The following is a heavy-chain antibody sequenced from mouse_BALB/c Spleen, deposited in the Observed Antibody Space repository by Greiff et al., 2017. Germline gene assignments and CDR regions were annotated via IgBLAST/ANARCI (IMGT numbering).Heavy chain of an antibody. CDR2: ISSGSSTI. D-gene: IGHD2-1*01. V-gene: IGHV5-17*02. CDR1: GFTFSSFG. J-gene: IGHJ2*01. Sequence: DVKLVESGGGLVQPGGSRKLSCAASGFTFSSFGMHWVRQAPEKGLEWVAYISSGSSTIYYADTVKGRFTISRDNPKNTLFLQMTSLRSEDTAMYYCARSYGNSYYFDYWGQGTTLTVSS. CDR3: ARSYGNSYYFDY.